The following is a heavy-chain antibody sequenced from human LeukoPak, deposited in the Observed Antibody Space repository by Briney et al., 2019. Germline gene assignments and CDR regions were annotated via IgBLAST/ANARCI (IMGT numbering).Heavy chain of an antibody. CDR1: GGSISSSSYY. D-gene: IGHD3-22*01. J-gene: IGHJ3*02. CDR3: ARDSYYYDRGDAFDI. V-gene: IGHV4-39*07. Sequence: PSETLSLTCTVSGGSISSSSYYWGWIRQPPGKGLEWIGSIYYSGSTYYNPSLKSRVTISVDTSKNQFSLKLSSVTAADTAVYYCARDSYYYDRGDAFDIWGQGTMVTVSS. CDR2: IYYSGST.